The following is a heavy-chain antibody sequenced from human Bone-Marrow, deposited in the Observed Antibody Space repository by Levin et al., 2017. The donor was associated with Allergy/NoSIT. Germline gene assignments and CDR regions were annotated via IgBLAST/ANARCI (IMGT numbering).Heavy chain of an antibody. Sequence: PSQTLSLTCAISGDSVSSNTAAWNWIRQSPSRGLEWLGRTYYRSKWYHDYAVSVNSRLTIIPDTSNNQFSLQLNSVTPEDTAVYYCARDGSYIAGRLVWFDPWGQGTLVTVSS. J-gene: IGHJ5*02. V-gene: IGHV6-1*01. CDR2: TYYRSKWYH. CDR3: ARDGSYIAGRLVWFDP. CDR1: GDSVSSNTAA. D-gene: IGHD1-26*01.